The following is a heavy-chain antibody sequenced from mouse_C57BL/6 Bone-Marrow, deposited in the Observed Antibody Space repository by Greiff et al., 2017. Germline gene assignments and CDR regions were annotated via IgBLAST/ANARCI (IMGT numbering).Heavy chain of an antibody. CDR1: GYTFTSYN. J-gene: IGHJ1*03. CDR3: ARSYYYGSSYVRWYCDV. V-gene: IGHV1-12*01. D-gene: IGHD1-1*01. Sequence: QVQLQQSGAELVRPGASVKMSCKASGYTFTSYNMHWVKQTPRQGLEWIGAIYPGNGDTSYNQKFKGKATLTVDKSSSTAYMQLSSLTSEDSAVYFCARSYYYGSSYVRWYCDVWGTGTTVTVSS. CDR2: IYPGNGDT.